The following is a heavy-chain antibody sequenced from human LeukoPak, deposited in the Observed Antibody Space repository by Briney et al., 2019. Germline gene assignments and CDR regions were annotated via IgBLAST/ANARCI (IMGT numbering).Heavy chain of an antibody. Sequence: ASVKVSCKASGYTFTSYYMHWVRQAPGQGLEWMGIINPSGGSTSYAQKFQGRVTMTRDTSTSTVYMELSSLRSEDTAVYYCARDLPTTVVIGGLGYYYGMDVWGQGTTVTVSS. D-gene: IGHD4-23*01. CDR2: INPSGGST. V-gene: IGHV1-46*01. J-gene: IGHJ6*02. CDR3: ARDLPTTVVIGGLGYYYGMDV. CDR1: GYTFTSYY.